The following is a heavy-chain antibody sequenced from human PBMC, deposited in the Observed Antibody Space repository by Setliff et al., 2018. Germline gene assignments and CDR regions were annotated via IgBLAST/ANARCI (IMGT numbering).Heavy chain of an antibody. CDR3: ARDNNPGYRGYWGRFDY. J-gene: IGHJ4*02. D-gene: IGHD3-16*02. Sequence: LSLTCTVSGGSISSSSYYWGWIRQPPGKGLEWIGSIYYSGSTYYNPSLKSRVTISVDTSKNQFSLKLSSVTAADTAVYYCARDNNPGYRGYWGRFDYWGQGTLVTVSS. CDR1: GGSISSSSYY. CDR2: IYYSGST. V-gene: IGHV4-39*02.